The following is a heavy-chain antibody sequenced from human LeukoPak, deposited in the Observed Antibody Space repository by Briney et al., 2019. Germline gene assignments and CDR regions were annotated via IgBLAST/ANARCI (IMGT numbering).Heavy chain of an antibody. CDR1: GFTFSSYW. CDR2: INTDGSST. J-gene: IGHJ3*02. Sequence: GGSLRLSCAASGFTFSSYWMHWVRQAPGKGLVWVSRINTDGSSTRYADSVKGRFTISRDNAKNTLYLQMSSLRAEDTAVYYCARDSGSYRDDAFDIWGQGTMVTVSS. CDR3: ARDSGSYRDDAFDI. V-gene: IGHV3-74*01. D-gene: IGHD1-26*01.